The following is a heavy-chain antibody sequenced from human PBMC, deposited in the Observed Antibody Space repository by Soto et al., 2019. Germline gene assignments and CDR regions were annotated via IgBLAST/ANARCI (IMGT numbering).Heavy chain of an antibody. J-gene: IGHJ6*02. V-gene: IGHV3-48*03. CDR2: ISPSDSAV. CDR3: ARTLKNQLPPYYYAMDV. CDR1: GVSFSRYE. Sequence: GGSLGLSCSASGVSFSRYEMNWVRQGPGRGLEWISYISPSDSAVYYAGSVKGRFTISRDNTKNALILQMNSLRAEDTAVYYCARTLKNQLPPYYYAMDVWGQGTTVTVSS. D-gene: IGHD2-2*01.